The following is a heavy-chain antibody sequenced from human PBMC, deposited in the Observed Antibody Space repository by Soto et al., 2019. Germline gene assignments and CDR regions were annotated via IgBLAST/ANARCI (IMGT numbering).Heavy chain of an antibody. J-gene: IGHJ4*02. CDR3: TGPYPYYFDS. CDR1: GGSFSTYY. CDR2: INHSGNT. Sequence: QVQLQQWGAGLLKPSETLSLTCTVYGGSFSTYYWSWIRQPPAKGLEWIGEINHSGNTNYNPSLMGRVTMSFDTSKNQFSLKLSSVTAADTAVYYCTGPYPYYFDSWGQGTLVTVSS. V-gene: IGHV4-34*01.